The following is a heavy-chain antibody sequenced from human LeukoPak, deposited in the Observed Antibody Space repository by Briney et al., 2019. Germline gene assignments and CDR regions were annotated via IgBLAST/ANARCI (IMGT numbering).Heavy chain of an antibody. V-gene: IGHV4-39*01. CDR3: ARHVSIWFGDFPRAYYYMDV. J-gene: IGHJ6*03. CDR2: IYYSGST. Sequence: PSETLSLTCTVSGGSISSSSYYWGWIRQPPGKGLEWIGSIYYSGSTYYNPSLKSRVTISVDTSKNQFSLKLSSVTAADTAVYYCARHVSIWFGDFPRAYYYMDVWGKGTTVTISS. CDR1: GGSISSSSYY. D-gene: IGHD3-10*01.